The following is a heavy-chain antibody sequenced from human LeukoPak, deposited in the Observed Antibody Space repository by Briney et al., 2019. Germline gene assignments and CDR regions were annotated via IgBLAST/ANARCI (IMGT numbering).Heavy chain of an antibody. CDR1: GFTFSSYA. D-gene: IGHD3-22*01. J-gene: IGHJ4*02. CDR3: ARDQGYYDSSGYYDY. Sequence: PGGSLRLSCAASGFTFSSYAMHWVRQAPGKGLEWVAVISYDGSNKYYADSVKGRFTISRDNSKNTLYLQINSLRAEDTAVYYCARDQGYYDSSGYYDYWGQGTLVTVSS. V-gene: IGHV3-30*01. CDR2: ISYDGSNK.